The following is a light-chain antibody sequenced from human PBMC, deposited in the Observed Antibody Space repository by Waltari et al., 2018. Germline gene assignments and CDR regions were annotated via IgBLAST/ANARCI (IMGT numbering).Light chain of an antibody. J-gene: IGKJ1*01. CDR2: AAS. CDR1: QRIGRY. CDR3: QNHERLPAT. Sequence: EIVLTQSPGTLSLSPGERATLSCRASQRIGRYLVWYQQKPGQAPRLLIYAASSRATSIPDRFSGSGSGTDFSLTISRLEPEDFAVYYCQNHERLPATFGQGTKVEIK. V-gene: IGKV3-20*01.